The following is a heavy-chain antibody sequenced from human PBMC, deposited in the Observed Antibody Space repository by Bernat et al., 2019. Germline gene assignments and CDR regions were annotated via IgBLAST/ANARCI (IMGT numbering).Heavy chain of an antibody. J-gene: IGHJ4*02. D-gene: IGHD4-17*01. CDR2: IRYDGSNK. V-gene: IGHV3-30*02. CDR3: GKMRQPYCDYDLDY. CDR1: GFTFSSYG. Sequence: QVQLVESGGGVVQPGGSLRLSCAASGFTFSSYGMHWVRQAPGKGLEWVAFIRYDGSNKYYADSGKGRFTISRDNSKNTLYLQMNSLRAEDTAVYYCGKMRQPYCDYDLDYWGQGTLVTVSS.